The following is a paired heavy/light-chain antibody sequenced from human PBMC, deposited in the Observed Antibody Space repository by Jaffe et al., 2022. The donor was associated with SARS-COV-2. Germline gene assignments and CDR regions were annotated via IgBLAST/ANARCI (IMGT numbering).Heavy chain of an antibody. CDR2: IYWDDDK. J-gene: IGHJ5*02. Sequence: QITLKESGPTLVKPTQTLTLTCTFSGFSLSTSGVGVGWIRQPPGKALEWLALIYWDDDKRYSPSLKNSVTITKDTSKNQVVLTMTNMDPVDTGTYYCAHTTYSITSYPSGWFDPWGQGTLVTVSS. D-gene: IGHD6-13*01. CDR3: AHTTYSITSYPSGWFDP. CDR1: GFSLSTSGVG. V-gene: IGHV2-5*02.
Light chain of an antibody. CDR3: QQSYRMPT. CDR2: AAS. V-gene: IGKV1-39*01. J-gene: IGKJ4*01. Sequence: DIQMTQSPSSLSASVGDRVTITCRASQSIANYLSWYQQKPGKVPKLLIYAASSLQSGVPSRFSGSGSGTDFTLTISSLQPEDFATYYCQQSYRMPTFGGGTRVEIK. CDR1: QSIANY.